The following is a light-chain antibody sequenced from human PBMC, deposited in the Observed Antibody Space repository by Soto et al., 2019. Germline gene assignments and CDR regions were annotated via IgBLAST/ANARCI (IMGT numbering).Light chain of an antibody. V-gene: IGKV3-20*01. CDR2: GAS. J-gene: IGKJ4*01. CDR1: QSVGASY. Sequence: SPAEIATPPCRTSQSVGASYLGWYQQKPGQAPRLLIYGASIRATDIPDRFSGSGSGTDFTITSSRLEHDDSTVYYCQQYGNSWTFGGGTKVDIK. CDR3: QQYGNSWT.